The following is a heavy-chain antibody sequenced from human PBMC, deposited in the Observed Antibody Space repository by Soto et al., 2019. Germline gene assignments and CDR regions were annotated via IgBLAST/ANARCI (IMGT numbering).Heavy chain of an antibody. CDR1: GFTFISYW. D-gene: IGHD4-4*01. J-gene: IGHJ4*02. CDR2: IGSNGRST. V-gene: IGHV3-74*01. CDR3: ARDVSNSVDY. Sequence: PGGSLRLSCAASGFTFISYWMHWVRQVPGKGLVWVSRIGSNGRSTNYADSVKGRFTISRDNAKNTLFLQMNSLRAEDTAVYYCARDVSNSVDYWGQGTLVTVSS.